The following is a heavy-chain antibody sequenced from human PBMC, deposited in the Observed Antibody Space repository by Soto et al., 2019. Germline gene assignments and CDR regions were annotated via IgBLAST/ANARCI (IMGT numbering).Heavy chain of an antibody. Sequence: SVKVSCKASGGTFSSYAISWVRQAPGQGLEWMGGIIPIFGTANYAQKLQGRVTITADESTSTAYMELSSLRSEDTAVYYCASSYDYVWGSYRPPPYYYYGMDVWAKGPRSP. CDR2: IIPIFGTA. D-gene: IGHD3-16*02. CDR1: GGTFSSYA. J-gene: IGHJ6*02. CDR3: ASSYDYVWGSYRPPPYYYYGMDV. V-gene: IGHV1-69*13.